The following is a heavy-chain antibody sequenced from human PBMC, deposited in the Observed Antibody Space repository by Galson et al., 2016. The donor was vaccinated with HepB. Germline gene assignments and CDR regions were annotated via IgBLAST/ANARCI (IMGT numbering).Heavy chain of an antibody. D-gene: IGHD3-22*01. CDR1: GFTSSSYG. CDR3: AKEGCYYDSSGCGFDY. CDR2: ISYDGSNK. J-gene: IGHJ4*02. Sequence: SLRLSCAASGFTSSSYGMHWVRQAPGKGLEWVAFISYDGSNKYYADSVKGRFTISRDNSKNTLYLQMNSLRAEDTAVYYCAKEGCYYDSSGCGFDYWGQGTLVTVSS. V-gene: IGHV3-30*18.